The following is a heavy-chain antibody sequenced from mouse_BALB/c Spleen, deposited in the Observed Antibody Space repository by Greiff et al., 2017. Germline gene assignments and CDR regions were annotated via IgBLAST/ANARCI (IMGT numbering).Heavy chain of an antibody. J-gene: IGHJ2*01. CDR3: ERGEGAIYYYGSSPLDD. CDR1: GFTFSSYG. D-gene: IGHD1-1*01. Sequence: EVQLVESGGGLVQPGGSLKLSCAASGFTFSSYGMSWVRQTPDKRLELVATINSNGGSTYYPDSVKGRFTISRDNAKNTLYLQMSSLKSEETAMYYCERGEGAIYYYGSSPLDDWGQGTTRTVSS. V-gene: IGHV5-6-3*01. CDR2: INSNGGST.